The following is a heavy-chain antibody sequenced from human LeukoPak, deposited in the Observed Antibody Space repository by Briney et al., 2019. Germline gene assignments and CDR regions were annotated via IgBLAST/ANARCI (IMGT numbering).Heavy chain of an antibody. D-gene: IGHD4/OR15-4a*01. V-gene: IGHV3-53*01. CDR3: ARSPYGGHGD. CDR2: IYSGGST. J-gene: IGHJ4*02. CDR1: RFTVSTNY. Sequence: GGSLRLSCVASRFTVSTNYMSWVRQAPGKGLEWVSVIYSGGSTYYADSVKGRFTISRDNSKNTVFLQMNSLRAEDTAVYYCARSPYGGHGDWGQGTLVTVSS.